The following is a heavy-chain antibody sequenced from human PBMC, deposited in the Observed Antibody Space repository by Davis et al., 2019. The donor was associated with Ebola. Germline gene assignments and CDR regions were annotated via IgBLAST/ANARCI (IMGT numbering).Heavy chain of an antibody. CDR1: GFTFSSYW. D-gene: IGHD2-15*01. V-gene: IGHV3-33*08. J-gene: IGHJ6*02. CDR3: AREVVVVVAARYYYYGMDV. CDR2: IWYDGSNK. Sequence: GESLKISCAASGFTFSSYWMSWVRQAPGKGLEWVAVIWYDGSNKYYADSVKGRFTISRDNSKNTLYLQMNSLRAEDTAVYYCAREVVVVVAARYYYYGMDVWGQGTTVTVSS.